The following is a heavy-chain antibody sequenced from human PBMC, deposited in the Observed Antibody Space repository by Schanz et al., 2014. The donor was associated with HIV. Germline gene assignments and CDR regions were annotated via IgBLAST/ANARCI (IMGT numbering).Heavy chain of an antibody. CDR1: GGTFSSYA. CDR3: ARDNSGYYCPPTCYYYGMDV. J-gene: IGHJ6*02. V-gene: IGHV1-69*06. Sequence: QVQLVQSGAEVKKPGSSVKVSCKASGGTFSSYAISWVRQAPGQGLEWMGGIIPIFGTANYAQKFQGRVTITADKSTSTAYMELSSLRSEDTAVYYCARDNSGYYCPPTCYYYGMDVWGQGTTVTVSS. CDR2: IIPIFGTA. D-gene: IGHD3-22*01.